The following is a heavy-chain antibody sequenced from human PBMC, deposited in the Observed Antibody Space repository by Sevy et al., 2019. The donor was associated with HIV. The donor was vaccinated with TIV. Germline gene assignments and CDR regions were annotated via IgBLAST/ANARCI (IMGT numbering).Heavy chain of an antibody. D-gene: IGHD1-1*01. V-gene: IGHV2-5*02. Sequence: SGPTLVNPTQTLTLTCTFSGFSLSTSGVGVGWIRQPPGKALEWLALIYWDDDKRYSPSLKSRLTITKDTSKNQVVLTMTNMDPVDTATYYCAYRLRGWNDPNGEYYFDYWGQGTLVTVSS. CDR2: IYWDDDK. CDR1: GFSLSTSGVG. CDR3: AYRLRGWNDPNGEYYFDY. J-gene: IGHJ4*02.